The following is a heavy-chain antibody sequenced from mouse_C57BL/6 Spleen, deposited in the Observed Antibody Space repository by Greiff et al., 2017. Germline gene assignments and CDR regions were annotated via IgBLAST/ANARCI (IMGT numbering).Heavy chain of an antibody. CDR3: ARDRGYSNYDYYAMDY. J-gene: IGHJ4*01. CDR1: GFTFSSYA. CDR2: ISDGGSYT. Sequence: DVMLVESGGGLVKPGGSLKLSCAASGFTFSSYAMSWVRQTPEKRLEWVATISDGGSYTYYPDNVKGRFTISRDNAKNNLYLQMSHLKSEDTAMYYCARDRGYSNYDYYAMDYWGQGTSVTVSS. D-gene: IGHD2-5*01. V-gene: IGHV5-4*01.